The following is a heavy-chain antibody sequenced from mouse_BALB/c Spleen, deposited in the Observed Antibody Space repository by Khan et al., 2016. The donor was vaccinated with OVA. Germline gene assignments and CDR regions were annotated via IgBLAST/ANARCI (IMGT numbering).Heavy chain of an antibody. V-gene: IGHV1-4*01. J-gene: IGHJ2*01. D-gene: IGHD1-1*01. Sequence: QVQLQQSGAELARPGASVKMSCKASGYTFTSYTMHWIKQRPGQALEWIGYIDPSSGYTNYNQNFRDKATLTADKSSSTAYIQLTSLTSEDSAVXYWARSAFSGRSSYLDYWGPGTTLTVSS. CDR2: IDPSSGYT. CDR1: GYTFTSYT. CDR3: ARSAFSGRSSYLDY.